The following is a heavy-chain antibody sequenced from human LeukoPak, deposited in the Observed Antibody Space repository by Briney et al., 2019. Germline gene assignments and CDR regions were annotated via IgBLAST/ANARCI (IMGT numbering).Heavy chain of an antibody. V-gene: IGHV3-30*02. J-gene: IGHJ3*02. CDR1: GFTLSSYG. CDR2: IRYDGSNK. D-gene: IGHD5-18*01. CDR3: AKGPDLWIQLWLLPGRAGSHAFDI. Sequence: PGGSLRLSCAASGFTLSSYGMHWVRQAPGKGLEWVAFIRYDGSNKYYADSVKGRFTISRDNSKNTLYLQMNSLRAEDTAVYYCAKGPDLWIQLWLLPGRAGSHAFDIWGQGTMVTVSS.